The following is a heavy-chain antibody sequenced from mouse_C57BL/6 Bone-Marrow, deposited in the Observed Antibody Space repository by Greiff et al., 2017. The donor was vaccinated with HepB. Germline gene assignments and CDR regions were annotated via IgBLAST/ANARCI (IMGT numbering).Heavy chain of an antibody. Sequence: EVQLQESGPVLVKPGASVKMSCKASGYTFTNYYMNWVKQRPGQGLEWIGVIYPYNGGTSYNQKFKGKATLTVDKSSSTAYMELNSLTSEDSAVYYCASWFAYWGQGTRVTVSA. J-gene: IGHJ3*01. V-gene: IGHV1-19*01. CDR1: GYTFTNYY. CDR2: IYPYNGGT. CDR3: ASWFAY.